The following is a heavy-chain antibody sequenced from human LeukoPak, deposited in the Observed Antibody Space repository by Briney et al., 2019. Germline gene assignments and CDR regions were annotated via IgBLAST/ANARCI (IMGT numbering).Heavy chain of an antibody. CDR1: GYTFTSYG. CDR3: ARDVGYYDSSGSNALDY. J-gene: IGHJ4*02. D-gene: IGHD3-22*01. V-gene: IGHV1-18*01. Sequence: ASVNVSCKASGYTFTSYGISWVRQAPGQGLEWMGWISAYNGNTNYAQKLQGRATMTTDTSTSTAYMELRSLRSDDTAVYYCARDVGYYDSSGSNALDYWGQGTLVTVSS. CDR2: ISAYNGNT.